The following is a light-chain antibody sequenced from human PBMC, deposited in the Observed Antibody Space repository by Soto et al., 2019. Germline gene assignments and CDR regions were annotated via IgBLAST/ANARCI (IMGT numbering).Light chain of an antibody. CDR2: EAS. CDR1: QSISSY. Sequence: EFVLTQSPATLSFSPGERATLSCRASQSISSYLVWYQQKRGQAPRLLIYEASNRATGIPARFSGSGSGTDFTLTISSLEPEDFAVYYCQQRSNWPLTFGGGDQGGYQ. CDR3: QQRSNWPLT. V-gene: IGKV3-11*01. J-gene: IGKJ4*01.